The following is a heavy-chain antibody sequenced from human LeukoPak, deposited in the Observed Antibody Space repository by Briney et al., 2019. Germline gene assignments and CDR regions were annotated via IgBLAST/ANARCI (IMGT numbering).Heavy chain of an antibody. CDR2: IYYSGST. V-gene: IGHV4-30-4*01. J-gene: IGHJ4*02. CDR1: GGSISSGDYY. D-gene: IGHD3-22*01. Sequence: SQTLSLTCTVSGGSISSGDYYWSWIRQPPGKGLEWIGYIYYSGSTYYNPSLKSRATISVDTSKNQFSLKLSSVTAADTAVYYCARAHYYDSSLLDYWGQGTLVTVSS. CDR3: ARAHYYDSSLLDY.